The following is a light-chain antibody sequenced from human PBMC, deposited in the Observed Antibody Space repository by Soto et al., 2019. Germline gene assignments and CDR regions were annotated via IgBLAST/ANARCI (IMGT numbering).Light chain of an antibody. V-gene: IGKV3-15*01. J-gene: IGKJ3*01. CDR3: QQYNNWPPFT. CDR1: QSVGYR. Sequence: EIVMTQSPATLSVSPGERATLSCRASQSVGYRLAWYQQKPGQAPRLLIYDASTRATGFPARFSDSGSGTEFTLTISSLQSEDFAVYDCQQYNNWPPFTFGSGTKVDIK. CDR2: DAS.